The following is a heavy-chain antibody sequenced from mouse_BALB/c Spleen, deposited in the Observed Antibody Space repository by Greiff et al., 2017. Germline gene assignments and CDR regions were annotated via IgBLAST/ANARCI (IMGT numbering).Heavy chain of an antibody. J-gene: IGHJ2*01. CDR3: ARAIYDGYYGD. CDR2: ISSGGSYT. V-gene: IGHV5-9-4*01. CDR1: GFTFSSYA. Sequence: EVKLVESGGGLVKPGGSLKLSCAASGFTFSSYAMSWVRQSPEKRLEWVAEISSGGSYTYYPDTVTGRFTISRDNAKNTLYLEMSSLRSEDTAMYYCARAIYDGYYGDWGQGTTLTVSS. D-gene: IGHD2-3*01.